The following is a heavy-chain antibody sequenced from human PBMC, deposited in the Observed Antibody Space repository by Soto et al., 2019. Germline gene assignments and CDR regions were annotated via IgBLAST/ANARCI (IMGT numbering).Heavy chain of an antibody. CDR1: GGSISSYY. Sequence: PSETLSLTCTVSGGSISSYYWSWIRQPPGKGLEWIGYIYYSGSTNYNPSLKSRVTISVDTSKNQFSLKLSSVTAADTAVYYCASHQDYGDRVREVNYWGQGTLVTVSS. D-gene: IGHD4-17*01. CDR2: IYYSGST. CDR3: ASHQDYGDRVREVNY. V-gene: IGHV4-59*08. J-gene: IGHJ4*02.